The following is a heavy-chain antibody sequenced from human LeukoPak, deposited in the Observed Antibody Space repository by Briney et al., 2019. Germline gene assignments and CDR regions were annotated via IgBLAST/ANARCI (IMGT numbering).Heavy chain of an antibody. CDR2: INPNSGGT. D-gene: IGHD3-10*01. CDR3: ARDLEVRGVINFFDY. J-gene: IGHJ4*02. V-gene: IGHV1-2*06. Sequence: KXSCXAXXXXFTXYYMHWVRQAPXQGXEWMGRINPNSGGTNYAQKFQARVTMTRDTSISTAYMELSRLRSDDTAVYYCARDLEVRGVINFFDYWGQGTLVTVSS. CDR1: XXXFTXYY.